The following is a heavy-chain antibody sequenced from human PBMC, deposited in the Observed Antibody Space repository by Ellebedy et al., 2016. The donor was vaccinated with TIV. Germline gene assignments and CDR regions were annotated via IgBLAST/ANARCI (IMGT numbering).Heavy chain of an antibody. J-gene: IGHJ6*02. V-gene: IGHV3-9*01. CDR3: GKDISGEIITGTTLANYYGMDV. Sequence: SLKISCAASGFTFDDYGMHWVRQAPGKGLVWVSGISWNSGSIGYVDSVKGRFTISRDNAKNSLYLQMNSLRVEDTALYYCGKDISGEIITGTTLANYYGMDVWGQGTTVTVSS. CDR1: GFTFDDYG. CDR2: ISWNSGSI. D-gene: IGHD1-7*01.